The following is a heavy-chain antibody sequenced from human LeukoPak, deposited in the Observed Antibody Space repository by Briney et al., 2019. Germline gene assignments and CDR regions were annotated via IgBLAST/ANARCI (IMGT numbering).Heavy chain of an antibody. V-gene: IGHV1-18*01. J-gene: IGHJ5*02. CDR2: IISIFGTA. D-gene: IGHD4-17*01. CDR1: GYTFTSYG. Sequence: ASVKVSCKASGYTFTSYGISWVRQAPGQGLEWMGGIISIFGTANYAQKLQGRVTMTTDTSTSTAYMELRSLRSDDTAVYYCARSTTVLDNWFDPWGQGTLVTVSS. CDR3: ARSTTVLDNWFDP.